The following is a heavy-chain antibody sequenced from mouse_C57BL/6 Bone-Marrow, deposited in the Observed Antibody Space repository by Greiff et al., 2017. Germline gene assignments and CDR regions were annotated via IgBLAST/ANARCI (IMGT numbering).Heavy chain of an antibody. Sequence: EVQLQESGPELVKPGASVKIPCKASGYTFTDYNMAWVHQSHGKSLEWIGDINPNNGGTIYNHKFKGQATLTVDKSSSTAYLELRSLRSEDTAVYYCARRERRLPAWFAYWGQGTLVTVSA. V-gene: IGHV1-18*01. CDR2: INPNNGGT. J-gene: IGHJ3*01. D-gene: IGHD3-2*02. CDR1: GYTFTDYN. CDR3: ARRERRLPAWFAY.